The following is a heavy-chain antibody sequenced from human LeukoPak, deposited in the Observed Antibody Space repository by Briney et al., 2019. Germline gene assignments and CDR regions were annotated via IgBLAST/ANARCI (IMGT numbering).Heavy chain of an antibody. CDR3: AGYGSSSSHDGYYYYYMDV. V-gene: IGHV3-7*01. Sequence: PGRSLRLSCAASGFTFSSDWMSWVRHTPGKGLEWVANIKQDGSEKYYVDSVKGRFTISRDNAKNSLYLQMNSLRAEDTAVYYCAGYGSSSSHDGYYYYYMDVWGKGTTVTVSS. CDR1: GFTFSSDW. J-gene: IGHJ6*03. CDR2: IKQDGSEK. D-gene: IGHD6-6*01.